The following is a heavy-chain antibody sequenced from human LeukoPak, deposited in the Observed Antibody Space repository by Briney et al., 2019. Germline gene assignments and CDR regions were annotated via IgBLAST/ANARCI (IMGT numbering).Heavy chain of an antibody. CDR1: GFTINRHW. CDR2: INQDGSDT. V-gene: IGHV3-7*01. J-gene: IGHJ6*02. Sequence: PGGSLRLSCAASGFTINRHWFTWVRQAPGKGLQWVAHINQDGSDTDYVDSVKGRFTISRDNAKNSVFLQMNSLRAEDTAAYCCGRGYNDFNLGGERTTVTVP. D-gene: IGHD1-1*01. CDR3: GRGYNDFNL.